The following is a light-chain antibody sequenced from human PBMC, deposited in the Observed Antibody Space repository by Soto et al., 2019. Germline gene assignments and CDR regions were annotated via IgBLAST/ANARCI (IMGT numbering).Light chain of an antibody. Sequence: IELTQSPATLSLSPGERATLSCRASQSVSSYLARYQQKPGQAPRLLIYDASNRATGIPARFSGSASGTDFTLTISSLEPEDFAVYDGQQRSNWPPITFGQGTRLEIK. CDR3: QQRSNWPPIT. J-gene: IGKJ5*01. CDR2: DAS. CDR1: QSVSSY. V-gene: IGKV3-11*01.